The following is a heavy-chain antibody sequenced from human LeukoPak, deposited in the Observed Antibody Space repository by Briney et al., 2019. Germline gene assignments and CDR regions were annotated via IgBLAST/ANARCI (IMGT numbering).Heavy chain of an antibody. V-gene: IGHV3-21*01. Sequence: PGGSLRLSCAASGFTFSSYSMNWVRQAPGKGLEWVSSISSSSSYIYYADSVKGRFTISRDNAKNSPYLQMNSLRAEDTAVYYCARATYSGSYYSAFDIWGQGTMVTVSS. CDR2: ISSSSSYI. D-gene: IGHD1-26*01. J-gene: IGHJ3*02. CDR3: ARATYSGSYYSAFDI. CDR1: GFTFSSYS.